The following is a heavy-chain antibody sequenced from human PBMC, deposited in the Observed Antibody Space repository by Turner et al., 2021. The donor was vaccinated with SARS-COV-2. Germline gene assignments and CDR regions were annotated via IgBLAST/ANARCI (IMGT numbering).Heavy chain of an antibody. Sequence: QVQLRESGPGLVTHSETLSLTCTVSVCSVKNEYSYWAWIRLTTGKGPEWIGRIVHTGLSFSNPALESRHILTVDTPRDQYSQRLNTENAEDTGVYNCATHQRGYKWKYFDNWGQGTLVTVSP. CDR2: IVHTGLS. J-gene: IGHJ4*02. CDR3: ATHQRGYKWKYFDN. V-gene: IGHV4-39*01. CDR1: VCSVKNEYSY. D-gene: IGHD1-20*01.